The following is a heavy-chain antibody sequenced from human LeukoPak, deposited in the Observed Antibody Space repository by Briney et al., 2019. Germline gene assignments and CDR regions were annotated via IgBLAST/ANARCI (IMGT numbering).Heavy chain of an antibody. J-gene: IGHJ4*02. D-gene: IGHD3-10*01. CDR3: AKDLLGSGSREGDY. Sequence: PGGSLRLSCAASGFTFDDYAMHWVRQAPGKGLEWVSLISGDGGSTYYADSVKGRFTIPRDNSKNSLYLQMNSLRTEDIALYNCAKDLLGSGSREGDYWGQGTLVTVSS. V-gene: IGHV3-43*02. CDR1: GFTFDDYA. CDR2: ISGDGGST.